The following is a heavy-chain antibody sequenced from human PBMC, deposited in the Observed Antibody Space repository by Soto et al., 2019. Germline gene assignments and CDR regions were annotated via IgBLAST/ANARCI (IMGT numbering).Heavy chain of an antibody. CDR1: ENTFGTYL. Sequence: EASVKVSCKASENTFGTYLVHWVRQVHGQGREWMGWHNGYNGQTEYSQKFQGRVTITRDTSAKTAYLELRSLTSEDTAVYYCGGPHDRAGLGTWGQGXLVTVYS. CDR3: GGPHDRAGLGT. CDR2: HNGYNGQT. D-gene: IGHD1-1*01. V-gene: IGHV1-3*01. J-gene: IGHJ5*02.